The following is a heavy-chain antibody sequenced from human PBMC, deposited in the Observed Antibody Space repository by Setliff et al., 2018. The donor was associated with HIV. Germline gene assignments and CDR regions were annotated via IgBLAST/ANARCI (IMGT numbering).Heavy chain of an antibody. J-gene: IGHJ4*02. Sequence: ASVKVSCKASGYTLSTYLIAWVRQAPGQGLEWMGWISPFNGNTNYAQKLQGRVTVTSDKSTSTAYVELRSLRSDDTAIYYCARATSGTILDYWGQGTLVTVSS. CDR3: ARATSGTILDY. CDR1: GYTLSTYL. V-gene: IGHV1-18*01. CDR2: ISPFNGNT. D-gene: IGHD3-10*01.